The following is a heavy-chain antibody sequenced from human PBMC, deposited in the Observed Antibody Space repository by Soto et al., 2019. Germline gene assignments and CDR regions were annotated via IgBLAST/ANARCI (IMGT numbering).Heavy chain of an antibody. V-gene: IGHV3-9*01. CDR2: ISWNSGSI. CDR3: VRDTSSGWHLKDH. J-gene: IGHJ4*02. D-gene: IGHD3-9*01. Sequence: EVDLVESGGGLAQPGRSLRLSCVASGFTFDDHGMHWVRQIPGRGLGWVSGISWNSGSIGYAESVKGRFTIFRDNAKNSLSLEMNSLRQEDTALYYCVRDTSSGWHLKDHWGQGVQVSVSS. CDR1: GFTFDDHG.